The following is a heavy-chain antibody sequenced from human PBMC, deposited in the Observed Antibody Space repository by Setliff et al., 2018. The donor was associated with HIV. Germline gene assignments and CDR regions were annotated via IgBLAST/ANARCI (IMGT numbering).Heavy chain of an antibody. D-gene: IGHD2-15*01. CDR2: ISAYNGNT. Sequence: ASVKVSCKASGYTFTIYDITWVRQAPGQGLEWMGWISAYNGNTNYAQKLQGRITMTSDTSISTAYMELSRLRSDDTAVYYCAREGLQGSFEYYYYYMEVWGKGTTVTVSS. CDR3: AREGLQGSFEYYYYYMEV. CDR1: GYTFTIYD. V-gene: IGHV1-18*01. J-gene: IGHJ6*03.